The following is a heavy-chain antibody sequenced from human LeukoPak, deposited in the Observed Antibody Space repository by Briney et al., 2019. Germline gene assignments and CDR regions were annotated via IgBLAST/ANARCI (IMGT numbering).Heavy chain of an antibody. Sequence: GASVKVSCKAFGYTFTSNYMHWVRQAPGQGLEWMGIINPSGGSTSYAQKFQGRVTMTRDMSTSTVYMELSSLRSEDTAVYYCARGTTVTKFDYWGQGTLVTVSS. D-gene: IGHD4-17*01. CDR2: INPSGGST. CDR3: ARGTTVTKFDY. V-gene: IGHV1-46*01. CDR1: GYTFTSNY. J-gene: IGHJ4*02.